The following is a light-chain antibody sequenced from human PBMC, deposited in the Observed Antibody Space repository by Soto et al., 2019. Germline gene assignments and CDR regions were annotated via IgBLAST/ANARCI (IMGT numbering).Light chain of an antibody. CDR1: QNAYNN. V-gene: IGKV3-15*01. Sequence: EIGMTQSPATLSVSPGEGATLSCKASQNAYNNLAWYQQRPGQPPRLLIYDASTRATGISARFSGGGYGTEFTLTISSLQSEDFALYFCQQCRNWPLTLRAGNKV. J-gene: IGKJ4*01. CDR3: QQCRNWPLT. CDR2: DAS.